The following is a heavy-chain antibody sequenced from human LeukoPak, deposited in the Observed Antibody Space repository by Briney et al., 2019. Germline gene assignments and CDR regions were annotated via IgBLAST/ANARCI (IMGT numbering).Heavy chain of an antibody. Sequence: GESLKISCKGSGYSLTSYWIGWVRQMPGKGLEWMGIIYPGDSDTRYSPSFQGQVTISADKSISTAYLQWSSLKASDTAMYYCARHAYNYYYGSGSYPSWFDPWGQGTLVTVSS. J-gene: IGHJ5*02. D-gene: IGHD3-10*01. CDR1: GYSLTSYW. CDR2: IYPGDSDT. CDR3: ARHAYNYYYGSGSYPSWFDP. V-gene: IGHV5-51*01.